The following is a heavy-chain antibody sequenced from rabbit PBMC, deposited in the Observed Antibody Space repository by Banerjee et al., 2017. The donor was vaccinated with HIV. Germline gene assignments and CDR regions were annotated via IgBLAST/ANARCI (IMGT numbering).Heavy chain of an antibody. CDR3: ARGGGGYAGYGHGDDAFDP. CDR2: IYTGDGNT. V-gene: IGHV1S40*01. D-gene: IGHD7-1*01. CDR1: GFDFSSNA. J-gene: IGHJ2*01. Sequence: QSLEESGGDLVKPGASLTLTCTASGFDFSSNAMCWVRQAPGKGLELIACIYTGDGNTHYASWAKGRFTISKTSSTVDLKMTSLTVADTATYFCARGGGGYAGYGHGDDAFDPWGPGTLVTVS.